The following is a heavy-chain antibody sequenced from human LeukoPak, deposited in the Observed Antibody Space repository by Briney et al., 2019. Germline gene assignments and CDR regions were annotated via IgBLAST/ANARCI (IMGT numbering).Heavy chain of an antibody. CDR1: GFTFDDYG. CDR2: ISWNSASV. V-gene: IGHV3-9*01. J-gene: IGHJ4*02. D-gene: IGHD6-13*01. Sequence: GGSLRLSCEASGFTFDDYGMHWVRQAPGKGLEWVSTISWNSASVCYVDSVKGRFTISRDNAKKTLYLQMNSLRPEDTALYYCAKDYGYSSSWYDYWGQGTLVTVSS. CDR3: AKDYGYSSSWYDY.